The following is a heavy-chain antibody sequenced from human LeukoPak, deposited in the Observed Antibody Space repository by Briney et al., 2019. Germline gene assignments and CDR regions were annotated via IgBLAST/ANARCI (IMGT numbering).Heavy chain of an antibody. Sequence: PSETLSLTCTVSGGSISSSSYYWGWIRQPPGKGLEWIGSIYYSGSTYYNPSLKSRVTISVDTSKNQFSLKLSSVTAADTAVYYCARDLGIAVAGTGDYWGQGTLVTVSS. D-gene: IGHD6-19*01. CDR3: ARDLGIAVAGTGDY. V-gene: IGHV4-39*07. CDR1: GGSISSSSYY. J-gene: IGHJ4*02. CDR2: IYYSGST.